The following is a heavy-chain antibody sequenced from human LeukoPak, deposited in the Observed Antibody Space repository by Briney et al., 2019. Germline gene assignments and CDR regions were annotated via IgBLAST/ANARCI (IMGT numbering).Heavy chain of an antibody. V-gene: IGHV4-39*07. CDR2: IYYSGSA. J-gene: IGHJ6*02. D-gene: IGHD2-15*01. CDR3: ARGGGGRSRPIYDGMDV. CDR1: GGSLSSSSYY. Sequence: SETLSLTCTVSGGSLSSSSYYWGWLRQPPGKGLEWIGSIYYSGSAYYNPSLKSRVTISVDTSKNQFSLKLSSVTAADTAVYYCARGGGGRSRPIYDGMDVWGQGTTVTVSS.